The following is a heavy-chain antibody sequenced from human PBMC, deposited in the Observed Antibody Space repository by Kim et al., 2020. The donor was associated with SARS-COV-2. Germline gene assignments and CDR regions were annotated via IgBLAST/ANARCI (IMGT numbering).Heavy chain of an antibody. Sequence: KSRVTISVDTSKNQFSLKLSSVTAADTAVYYCAYYGSGSYRTYYYYGMDVWGQGTTVTVSS. V-gene: IGHV4-39*07. CDR3: AYYGSGSYRTYYYYGMDV. J-gene: IGHJ6*02. D-gene: IGHD3-10*01.